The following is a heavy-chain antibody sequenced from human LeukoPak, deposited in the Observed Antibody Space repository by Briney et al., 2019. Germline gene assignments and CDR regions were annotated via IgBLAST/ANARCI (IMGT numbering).Heavy chain of an antibody. CDR1: GFRFNTYW. CDR2: ISGSGGST. D-gene: IGHD2-2*01. Sequence: GGSLRLSCAASGFRFNTYWMSWVRQAPGKGLEWVSAISGSGGSTYYADSVKGRFTISRDNSKNTLYLQMNSLRAEDTALYYCAKDCTSTNCYVDYWGQGTLVTVSS. CDR3: AKDCTSTNCYVDY. J-gene: IGHJ4*02. V-gene: IGHV3-23*01.